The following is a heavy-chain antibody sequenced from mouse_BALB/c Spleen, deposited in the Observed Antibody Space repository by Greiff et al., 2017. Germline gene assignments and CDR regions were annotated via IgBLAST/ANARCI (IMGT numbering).Heavy chain of an antibody. V-gene: IGHV2-9*02. CDR1: GFSLTSYG. CDR2: IWAGGST. CDR3: ARDYRYDCAY. J-gene: IGHJ3*01. D-gene: IGHD2-14*01. Sequence: VKLMDSGPGLVAPSQSLSITCTVSGFSLTSYGVHWVRQPPGKGLEWLGVIWAGGSTNYNSALMSRLSISKDNSKSQVFLKMNSLQTDDTAMYYCARDYRYDCAYWGQGTLVTVSA.